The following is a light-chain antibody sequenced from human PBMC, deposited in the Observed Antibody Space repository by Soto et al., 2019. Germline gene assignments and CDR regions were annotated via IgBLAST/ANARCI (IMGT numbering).Light chain of an antibody. CDR3: QNYNSVPLT. V-gene: IGKV1-27*01. CDR2: VAS. J-gene: IGKJ4*01. CDR1: QGISNF. Sequence: DIPMTQSPSSLSASVGDRVTITCRASQGISNFLAWYQQKPGKVPKLLIYVASTLQSGVPSRFSGSGSGTDFALTISSLQPEDVGTYYCQNYNSVPLTFGGGTKVEIK.